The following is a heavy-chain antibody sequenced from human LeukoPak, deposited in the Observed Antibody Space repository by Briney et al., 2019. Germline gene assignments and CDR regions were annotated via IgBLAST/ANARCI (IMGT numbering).Heavy chain of an antibody. CDR2: ISYDGSNK. CDR1: GFTFSSYG. D-gene: IGHD6-19*01. V-gene: IGHV3-30*18. Sequence: GMSLRLSCAASGFTFSSYGMHWVRQAPGKGLEWVAVISYDGSNKYYADSVKGRFTISRDSSKTVFLQMNSLRGDDTAVYYCAKGYSSGWYDFDSWGQGTLVTVAS. CDR3: AKGYSSGWYDFDS. J-gene: IGHJ4*02.